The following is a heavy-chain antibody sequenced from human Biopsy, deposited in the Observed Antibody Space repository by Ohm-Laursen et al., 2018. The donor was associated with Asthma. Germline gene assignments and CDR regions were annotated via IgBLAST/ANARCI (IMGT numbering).Heavy chain of an antibody. V-gene: IGHV4-31*03. CDR1: GYSISNGGYY. J-gene: IGHJ6*02. Sequence: TLSLTCSVSGYSISNGGYYWTWVRQRPGKGLEWIGNIDHRGNTKYNPSLKSRLSFSVDTSKNQFSLKLSSVTAADTAIYFCARDYYDFWNRSVYTYFGMDVWGRGNTVVVSS. D-gene: IGHD3-3*01. CDR2: IDHRGNT. CDR3: ARDYYDFWNRSVYTYFGMDV.